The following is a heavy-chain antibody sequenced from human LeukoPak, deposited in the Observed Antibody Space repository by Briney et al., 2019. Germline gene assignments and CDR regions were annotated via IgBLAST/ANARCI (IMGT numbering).Heavy chain of an antibody. D-gene: IGHD2-2*01. Sequence: ASVKVSCKASGYTFTSYGISWVRQAPGQGLEWMGWISAYNGNTNYAQKLQGRVTMTTDTSTSTAYMELRSLRSDDTAVYYCARIPAVVVPAAPNWFGRWGQGTLVTVP. CDR3: ARIPAVVVPAAPNWFGR. CDR1: GYTFTSYG. V-gene: IGHV1-18*04. CDR2: ISAYNGNT. J-gene: IGHJ5*02.